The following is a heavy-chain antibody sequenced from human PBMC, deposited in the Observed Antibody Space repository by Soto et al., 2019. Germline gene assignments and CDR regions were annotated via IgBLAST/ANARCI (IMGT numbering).Heavy chain of an antibody. CDR2: ISHGGSA. D-gene: IGHD3-10*01. Sequence: PSETLSLTCAVYGGSFSNYYWSWIRQPPGEGLEWIGEISHGGSATYNPSPSLKSRVTISLDTSKNQFFLKLRSVTAADTAVYYCAPVRQFDKLFILWGQGTLVTVSS. CDR3: APVRQFDKLFIL. V-gene: IGHV4-34*01. J-gene: IGHJ4*02. CDR1: GGSFSNYY.